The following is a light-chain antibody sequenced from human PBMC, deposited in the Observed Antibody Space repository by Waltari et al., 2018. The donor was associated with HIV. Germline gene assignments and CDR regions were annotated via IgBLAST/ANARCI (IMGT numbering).Light chain of an antibody. V-gene: IGKV3-11*01. Sequence: EIVLTQSPATLSFSTGERATLSCRASQSVSSYLAWYQQKPGQAPRLLIYDASNRATGIPGRFSGSGSGTDFTLTISSLAPEDFAVYYCQQRSNWPVTFGQGTKVEIK. J-gene: IGKJ1*01. CDR1: QSVSSY. CDR2: DAS. CDR3: QQRSNWPVT.